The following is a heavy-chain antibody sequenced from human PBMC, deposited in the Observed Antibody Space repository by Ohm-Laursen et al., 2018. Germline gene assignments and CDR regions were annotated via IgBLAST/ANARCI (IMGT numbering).Heavy chain of an antibody. V-gene: IGHV3-33*01. J-gene: IGHJ4*02. CDR3: VSLNWSGLKY. D-gene: IGHD3-3*01. CDR2: IWYDGSNK. Sequence: SLRLSCAASGFTFSSYGMHWVRQAPGKGLEWVAVIWYDGSNKYYADSMKGRFTISRDNSKNTLDLQMNSLRVEDTAVYYCVSLNWSGLKYWGQGTLVTVSS. CDR1: GFTFSSYG.